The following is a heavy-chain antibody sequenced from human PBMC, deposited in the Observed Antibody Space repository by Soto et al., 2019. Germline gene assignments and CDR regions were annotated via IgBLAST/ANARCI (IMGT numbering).Heavy chain of an antibody. CDR2: IYYAGST. D-gene: IGHD3-3*01. CDR1: GGSVNSNGYY. CDR3: ARIYDFWSGHGAFDI. V-gene: IGHV4-31*03. Sequence: QVQLQESGPGLVKPSQTLSLTCTVSGGSVNSNGYYWSWIRQHPVKGREFIGHIYYAGSTYYNPSLESRTTISRDTSKNQFALELTSVTAADTAVYYCARIYDFWSGHGAFDIWGQGSMVTVSS. J-gene: IGHJ3*02.